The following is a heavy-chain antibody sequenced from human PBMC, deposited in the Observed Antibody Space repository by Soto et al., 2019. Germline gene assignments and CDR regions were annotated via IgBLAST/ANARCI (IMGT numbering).Heavy chain of an antibody. CDR1: GYTFSNYG. J-gene: IGHJ5*02. D-gene: IGHD6-6*01. V-gene: IGHV1-18*01. CDR3: ARKSSSSSWLDP. Sequence: ASVKVSCKASGYTFSNYGISWVRQAPGQGLEWMGWISGYNGNTNYAQNLQGRVTMTTDPSTRTAYMDLRSLRSDDTAVYYCARKSSSSSWLDPWGQGTLVTVS. CDR2: ISGYNGNT.